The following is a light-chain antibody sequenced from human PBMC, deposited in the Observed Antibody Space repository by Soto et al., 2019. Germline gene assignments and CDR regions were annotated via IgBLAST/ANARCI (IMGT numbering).Light chain of an antibody. CDR2: EVS. V-gene: IGLV2-14*01. J-gene: IGLJ1*01. Sequence: QSALTQPASVSGSPGQSITISCTGTSSDVGGYNYVSWYQQHPGKAPKLMIYEVSNRPSGVSNRFSGSKSGNTASLTISGLQAEDEADYYCNSRGGSRPYYVFGTGTKVTVL. CDR3: NSRGGSRPYYV. CDR1: SSDVGGYNY.